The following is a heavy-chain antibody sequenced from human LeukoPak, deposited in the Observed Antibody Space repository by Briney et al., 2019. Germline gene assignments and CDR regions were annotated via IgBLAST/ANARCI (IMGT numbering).Heavy chain of an antibody. CDR1: RFTFGDYA. V-gene: IGHV3-49*03. Sequence: PGGSLRLSCTASRFTFGDYAMSWFRQAPGKGLEWVGFIRSKAYGGTTEYAASVKGRFTISRDDSKSIAYLQMNSLKTEDTAVYYCTRAVLLWFGELSSRFDYWGQGTLVTVSS. J-gene: IGHJ4*02. D-gene: IGHD3-10*01. CDR3: TRAVLLWFGELSSRFDY. CDR2: IRSKAYGGTT.